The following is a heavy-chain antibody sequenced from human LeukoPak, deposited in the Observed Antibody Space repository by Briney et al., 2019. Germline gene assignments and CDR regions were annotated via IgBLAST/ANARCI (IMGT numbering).Heavy chain of an antibody. CDR2: IKKDGSDK. Sequence: GGSLRLSCAASGFTFSNNWMSWDRQAEGKGLEWVGNIKKDGSDKYYVDSVKGRFTISRDNAKNSLYLQMNSLRAEDTAVYYCARDHHHRLWDDYYYYMDVWGKGTTVTISS. V-gene: IGHV3-7*01. CDR1: GFTFSNNW. J-gene: IGHJ6*03. D-gene: IGHD3-16*02. CDR3: ARDHHHRLWDDYYYYMDV.